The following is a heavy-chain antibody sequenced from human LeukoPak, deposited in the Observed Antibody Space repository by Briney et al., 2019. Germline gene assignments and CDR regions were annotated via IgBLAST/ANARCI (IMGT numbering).Heavy chain of an antibody. J-gene: IGHJ4*02. V-gene: IGHV3-66*01. CDR3: ARDDYGYSSGWHPSANY. CDR2: IYSGGST. Sequence: SGGSLRLSCAASGFTVSSNYMSWVRQAPGKGLEWVSVIYSGGSTYYADSVKGRFTISRDNSKNTLYLQMNSLRAEDTAVYYCARDDYGYSSGWHPSANYWGQGTLVTVSS. CDR1: GFTVSSNY. D-gene: IGHD6-19*01.